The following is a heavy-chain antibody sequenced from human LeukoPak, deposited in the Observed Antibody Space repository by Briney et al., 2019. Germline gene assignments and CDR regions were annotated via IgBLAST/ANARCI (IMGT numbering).Heavy chain of an antibody. Sequence: SETLSLTCTVSGYSISSGYYWGWIRQPPGKGLEWIGSIYHSGSTYYNPSHKSRVTISIDTTKNQFSLKLTSVTAADTAVYYCARLLGPLDYVWGSSRSKWGQGTLVTVSS. CDR3: ARLLGPLDYVWGSSRSK. CDR1: GYSISSGYY. J-gene: IGHJ4*02. V-gene: IGHV4-38-2*02. CDR2: IYHSGST. D-gene: IGHD3-16*02.